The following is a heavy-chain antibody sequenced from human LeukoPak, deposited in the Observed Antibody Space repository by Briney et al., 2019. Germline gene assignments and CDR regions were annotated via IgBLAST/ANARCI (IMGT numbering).Heavy chain of an antibody. D-gene: IGHD3-22*01. Sequence: GGSLRLSCAASGFTFSSYAMSWVRQAPGKGLEWVSAISGSGGSTYYADSVKGRFTISRGNSKNTLYLQMNSLRAEDTAVYYCAKEGYYYDSSGYYYNFDYWGQGTLVTVSS. J-gene: IGHJ4*02. V-gene: IGHV3-23*01. CDR2: ISGSGGST. CDR3: AKEGYYYDSSGYYYNFDY. CDR1: GFTFSSYA.